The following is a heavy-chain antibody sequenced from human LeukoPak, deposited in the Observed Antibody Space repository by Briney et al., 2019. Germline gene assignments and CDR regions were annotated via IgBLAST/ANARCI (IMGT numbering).Heavy chain of an antibody. CDR3: ARDQKETYYDFWSGYYTGFDWFDP. V-gene: IGHV3-21*01. CDR1: GFTFSSYS. J-gene: IGHJ5*02. Sequence: NPGGSLRLSCAASGFTFSSYSMNWVRQAPGKGLEWVSSISSSSSYIYYADSVKGRFTISRDNAKNSLYLQMNSLRAEDTAVYYCARDQKETYYDFWSGYYTGFDWFDPRGQGTLVTVSS. D-gene: IGHD3-3*01. CDR2: ISSSSSYI.